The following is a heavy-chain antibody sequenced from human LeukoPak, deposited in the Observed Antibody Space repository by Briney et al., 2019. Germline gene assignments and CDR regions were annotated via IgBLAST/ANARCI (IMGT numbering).Heavy chain of an antibody. CDR3: AREVVRAVAGKYYFDY. Sequence: ASVKVSCKASGGTFSSYAISRVRQAPGQGLEWMGGIIPIFGTANYAQKFQGRVTITADESTSTAYMELSSLRSEDTAVYYCAREVVRAVAGKYYFDYWGQGTLVTVSS. CDR1: GGTFSSYA. V-gene: IGHV1-69*13. J-gene: IGHJ4*02. CDR2: IIPIFGTA. D-gene: IGHD6-19*01.